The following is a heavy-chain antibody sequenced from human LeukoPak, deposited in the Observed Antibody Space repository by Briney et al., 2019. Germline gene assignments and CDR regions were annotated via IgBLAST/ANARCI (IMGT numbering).Heavy chain of an antibody. V-gene: IGHV3-74*03. J-gene: IGHJ5*02. CDR3: ARGYP. Sequence: GGSLRLSCAASGFTFSSSWMHWVRQAPGEGLVWLSYISSDGSTITYADSVKGRFTISRDNAKSTLYLQMNSLRAEDTAVYYCARGYPLGQGTLVTVSS. CDR2: ISSDGSTI. CDR1: GFTFSSSW.